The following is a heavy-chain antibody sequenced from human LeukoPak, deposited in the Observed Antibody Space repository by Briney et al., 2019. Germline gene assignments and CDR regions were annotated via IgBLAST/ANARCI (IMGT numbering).Heavy chain of an antibody. CDR3: ARRPPGSYFDY. CDR2: IHYSGTT. V-gene: IGHV4-39*02. J-gene: IGHJ4*02. CDR1: GSSIRSGNYY. Sequence: PWEIRPLTFTVLGSSIRSGNYYWQWIRQPPGGGLEWIGSIHYSGTTYSNPSLKRRATISVDTSENHSSLRLNSVTATDTAFYYYARRPPGSYFDYWGKGILVTVSS. D-gene: IGHD3-10*01.